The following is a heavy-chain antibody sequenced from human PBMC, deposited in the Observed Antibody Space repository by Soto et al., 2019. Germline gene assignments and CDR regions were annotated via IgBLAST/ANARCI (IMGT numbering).Heavy chain of an antibody. D-gene: IGHD3-10*01. J-gene: IGHJ4*02. V-gene: IGHV1-2*04. CDR1: GYTFTGYY. CDR2: INPNSGGT. Sequence: ASVKVSCKASGYTFTGYYMHWVRQAPGQGLEWMGWINPNSGGTNYAQKFQGWVTMTRDTSISTAYMELSRLRSDDTAVYYCARDLYGSGSYLYDYWGQGTLVTVSS. CDR3: ARDLYGSGSYLYDY.